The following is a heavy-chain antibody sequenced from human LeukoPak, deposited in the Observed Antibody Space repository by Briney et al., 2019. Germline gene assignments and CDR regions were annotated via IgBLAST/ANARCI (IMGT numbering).Heavy chain of an antibody. CDR3: AREGSSIAVAGTIADDAFDI. J-gene: IGHJ3*02. CDR1: GFTFSSYA. Sequence: PGGSLRLSCAASGFTFSSYAMHWVRQAPGKGLEWVAVISYDGSNKYYADSVKGRFTISRDNSKNTLYLQMNSLRAEDTAVYYCAREGSSIAVAGTIADDAFDIWGQGTMVTVSS. V-gene: IGHV3-30-3*01. CDR2: ISYDGSNK. D-gene: IGHD6-19*01.